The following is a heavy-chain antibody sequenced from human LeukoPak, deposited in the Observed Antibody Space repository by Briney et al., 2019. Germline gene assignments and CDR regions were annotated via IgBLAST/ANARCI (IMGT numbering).Heavy chain of an antibody. CDR1: GFTFSSYS. Sequence: PGGSLRLSCAASGFTFSSYSMNWVRQAPGKGLEWVSSISSSSSYIYYADSVKGRFTISRDNSKNTLYLQMNSTRVEDTAVYYCARETLHTAMITSFDYWGPGTLVTVSS. V-gene: IGHV3-21*01. J-gene: IGHJ4*02. CDR2: ISSSSSYI. D-gene: IGHD5-18*01. CDR3: ARETLHTAMITSFDY.